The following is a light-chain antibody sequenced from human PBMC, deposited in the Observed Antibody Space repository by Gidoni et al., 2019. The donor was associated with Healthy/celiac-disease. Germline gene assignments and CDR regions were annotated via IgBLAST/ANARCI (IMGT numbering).Light chain of an antibody. CDR2: AAS. J-gene: IGKJ3*01. CDR1: QSIRSY. Sequence: DIQMTHSPSSLSASVGDRVTITCRASQSIRSYLNWYQQKPGKAPKLLIYAASSLQSGVPSRFSGSGSGTDFTLTISSLQPEDFATYYCQQSYSTPLTFGPGTKVDIK. CDR3: QQSYSTPLT. V-gene: IGKV1-39*01.